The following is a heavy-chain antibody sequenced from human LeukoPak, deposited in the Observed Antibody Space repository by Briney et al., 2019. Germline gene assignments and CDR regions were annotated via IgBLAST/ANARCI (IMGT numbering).Heavy chain of an antibody. V-gene: IGHV3-30*18. CDR3: ANDNGSGNYYNENYFDY. CDR2: ISYDGGNQ. J-gene: IGHJ4*02. D-gene: IGHD3-10*01. CDR1: GFTFPFSSYG. Sequence: GGSLRLSCSTSGFTFPFSSYGMHWVRQAPGKGLEWVAFISYDGGNQFYADSVQGRFTISRDNSKNTLYLQMNSLRTEDTAVYYCANDNGSGNYYNENYFDYWGQGTRVTVSS.